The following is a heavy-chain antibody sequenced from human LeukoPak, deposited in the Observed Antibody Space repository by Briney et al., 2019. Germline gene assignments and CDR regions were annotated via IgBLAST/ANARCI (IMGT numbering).Heavy chain of an antibody. V-gene: IGHV3-13*01. D-gene: IGHD4-17*01. Sequence: GGSLRLSCTASGFSFNDYDMHWVRQAAGKGLEWVARIGTGTDTHFSDSVKGRFTISRENAENSMYLQMNCLRVEDTAVYYCARDRRADYGVNDDAFDIWGQGTMVIVSS. J-gene: IGHJ3*02. CDR1: GFSFNDYD. CDR2: IGTGTDT. CDR3: ARDRRADYGVNDDAFDI.